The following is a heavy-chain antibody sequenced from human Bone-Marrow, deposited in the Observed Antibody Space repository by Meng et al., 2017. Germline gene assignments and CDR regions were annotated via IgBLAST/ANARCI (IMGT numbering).Heavy chain of an antibody. J-gene: IGHJ4*02. Sequence: QVQLLQSGAEAKKPGASVTVSCAVFGKTSTGYYIHWVRQAPGQGLEWMGWINPNSGGTNYAQKFQGWVTMTRDTSISTAYMGLSRLRSDDTAIYDCARGPYYDILTGYWDYWAQGTPVTVSS. CDR2: INPNSGGT. CDR3: ARGPYYDILTGYWDY. CDR1: GKTSTGYY. V-gene: IGHV1-2*04. D-gene: IGHD3-9*01.